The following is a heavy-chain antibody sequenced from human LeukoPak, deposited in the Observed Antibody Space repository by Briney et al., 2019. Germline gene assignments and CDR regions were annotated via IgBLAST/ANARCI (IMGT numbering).Heavy chain of an antibody. V-gene: IGHV3-23*01. J-gene: IGHJ4*02. CDR2: LSGTGSTT. CDR3: AKRTSHPFDY. D-gene: IGHD2-2*01. CDR1: GFAFSSYA. Sequence: AGGSLRLSCAASGFAFSSYAMSWVRQAPGKGPEWVSALSGTGSTTYYADSVKGRFTISRDNSNNTLYLQMNSLRAEDTAVYYCAKRTSHPFDYWGQGTLVTVSS.